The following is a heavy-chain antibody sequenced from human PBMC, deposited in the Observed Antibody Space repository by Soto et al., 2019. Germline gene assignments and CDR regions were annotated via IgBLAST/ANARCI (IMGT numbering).Heavy chain of an antibody. V-gene: IGHV4-59*08. CDR1: GGSISSYY. Sequence: QVQLQESGPGLVKPSETLSLTCTVSGGSISSYYWSWIRQPPGKGLEWIGYIYYSGSTNYNPSLTSRVTIPVDTSNTHFSLKLSSATAADTAVYFCARRYGGNLAYWGQGTLVTVSS. D-gene: IGHD1-1*01. CDR2: IYYSGST. J-gene: IGHJ4*02. CDR3: ARRYGGNLAY.